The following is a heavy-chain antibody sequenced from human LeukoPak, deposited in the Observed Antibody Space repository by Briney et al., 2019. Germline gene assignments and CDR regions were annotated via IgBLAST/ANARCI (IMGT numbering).Heavy chain of an antibody. Sequence: SETLSLTCTVSGGSISSSSYYWGWIRQPPGKGLEWIGSIYYSGSTYYNPSLKSRVTISVDTSKNQFSLKLSSVTAADTAVYYCARVVRGGYYYYHMDVWGKGTTVTVSS. CDR2: IYYSGST. CDR1: GGSISSSSYY. J-gene: IGHJ6*03. CDR3: ARVVRGGYYYYHMDV. D-gene: IGHD3-10*01. V-gene: IGHV4-39*01.